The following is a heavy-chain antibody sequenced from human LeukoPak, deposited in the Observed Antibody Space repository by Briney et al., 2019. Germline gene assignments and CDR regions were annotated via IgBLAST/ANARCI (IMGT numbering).Heavy chain of an antibody. J-gene: IGHJ4*02. D-gene: IGHD3-10*01. CDR1: GGSFSGYF. CDR3: ASYNTYGSGSYYNKNAFVY. CDR2: ISLDGST. Sequence: SGTLSLTCAVYGGSFSGYFWIWIRQPPGKGLEWIGEISLDGSTTYNPSLKSRVTISVDTSKTQFSLKLSSVTAADTAVYYCASYNTYGSGSYYNKNAFVYWGQGTLVTVSS. V-gene: IGHV4-34*01.